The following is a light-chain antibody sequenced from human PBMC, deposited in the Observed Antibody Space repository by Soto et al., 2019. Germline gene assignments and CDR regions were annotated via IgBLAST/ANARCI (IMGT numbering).Light chain of an antibody. Sequence: DIQMTQSPSTLSASVGDRVTITCRASQSIIILLAWYQQKPGKAPKLLIFKASRLEGGVPSRFSGSGSGTEFTLTISSLQPEDFATYYCQQYNDYWTFGQGTKVDI. V-gene: IGKV1-5*03. CDR1: QSIIIL. CDR3: QQYNDYWT. J-gene: IGKJ1*01. CDR2: KAS.